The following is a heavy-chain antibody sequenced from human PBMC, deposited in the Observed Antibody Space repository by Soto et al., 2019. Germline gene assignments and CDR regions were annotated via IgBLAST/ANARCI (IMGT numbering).Heavy chain of an antibody. CDR3: AREDSISGSYFDY. Sequence: EVQLVESGGGLVQPGGSLRLSCAASGFTFSSYWMSWVRQAPGKGLEWVANIKQDGSEKYYVDSVKGRFTISRDNAKNSLYLQINSLRAEDTAVYYCAREDSISGSYFDYWGQGTLVTVSS. D-gene: IGHD1-26*01. V-gene: IGHV3-7*05. J-gene: IGHJ4*02. CDR2: IKQDGSEK. CDR1: GFTFSSYW.